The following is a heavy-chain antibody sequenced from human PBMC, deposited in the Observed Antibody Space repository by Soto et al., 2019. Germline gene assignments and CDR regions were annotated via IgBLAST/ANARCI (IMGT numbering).Heavy chain of an antibody. J-gene: IGHJ6*02. D-gene: IGHD1-26*01. CDR2: IDNVGSSV. CDR3: TRVGGSVSGMDV. CDR1: GFTFSSYW. Sequence: EVQLVESGGGLVQPGGSLRLSCAASGFTFSSYWMHWVRQAPGKGLVWVSRIDNVGSSVRYADSVKGRFTISRDNAKNTLYLQMNSLRAEDTAVYYCTRVGGSVSGMDVWGQGTTVTVSS. V-gene: IGHV3-74*01.